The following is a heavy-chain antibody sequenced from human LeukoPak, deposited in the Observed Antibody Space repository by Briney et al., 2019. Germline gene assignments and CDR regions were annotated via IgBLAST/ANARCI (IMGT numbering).Heavy chain of an antibody. V-gene: IGHV4-39*01. J-gene: IGHJ5*02. CDR2: IYYSGST. CDR3: ASQPPYSSSWYRLNNWFDP. D-gene: IGHD6-13*01. CDR1: GGSISSSSYY. Sequence: SETLSLTCTVSGGSISSSSYYWGWIRQPPGKGLEWIGSIYYSGSTYYNPSLKSRVTISVDTSKNQFSLKLSSVTAADTAVYYCASQPPYSSSWYRLNNWFDPWGQGTLVTVSS.